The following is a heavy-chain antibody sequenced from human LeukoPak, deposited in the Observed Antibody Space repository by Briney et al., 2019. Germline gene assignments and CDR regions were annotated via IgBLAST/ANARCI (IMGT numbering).Heavy chain of an antibody. J-gene: IGHJ5*02. D-gene: IGHD6-19*01. V-gene: IGHV1-2*06. CDR1: GYTFTGYY. CDR2: INPNSGGT. Sequence: ASVKVSCKASGYTFTGYYMHWVRQAPGQGLEWMGRINPNSGGTNHAQKFQGRVTITADESTSTAYMELSSLRSEDTAVYYCARGIAVAGRPYNWFDPWGQGTLVTVSS. CDR3: ARGIAVAGRPYNWFDP.